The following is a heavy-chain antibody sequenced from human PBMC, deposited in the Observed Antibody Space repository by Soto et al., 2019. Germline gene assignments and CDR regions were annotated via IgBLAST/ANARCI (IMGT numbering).Heavy chain of an antibody. CDR3: ATYTAFAKYYFDY. Sequence: SSETLSLTCAVSGVSITTNGYSWSWIRQPPGKGLEWIGYIYPSGTIFYNPSLNSRVTISADTSNNQFSLKLTSVTAADTAVYFCATYTAFAKYYFDYWGRGTLVTV. V-gene: IGHV4-30-2*01. CDR1: GVSITTNGYS. D-gene: IGHD3-16*01. CDR2: IYPSGTI. J-gene: IGHJ4*02.